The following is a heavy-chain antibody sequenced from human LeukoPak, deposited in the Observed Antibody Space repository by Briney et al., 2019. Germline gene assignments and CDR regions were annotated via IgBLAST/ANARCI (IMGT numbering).Heavy chain of an antibody. V-gene: IGHV3-48*04. CDR2: ISSSGSTI. J-gene: IGHJ6*04. D-gene: IGHD3-10*02. CDR3: AELGITMIGGV. CDR1: GFTFSSYG. Sequence: PGGTLRLSCAASGFTFSSYGMSWVRQAPGKGLEWVSYISSSGSTIYYADSVKGRFTISRDNAKNSLYLQMNSLRAEDTAVYYCAELGITMIGGVWGKGTTVTVSS.